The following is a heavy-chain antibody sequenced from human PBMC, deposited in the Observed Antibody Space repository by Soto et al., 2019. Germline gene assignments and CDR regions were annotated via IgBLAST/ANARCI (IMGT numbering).Heavy chain of an antibody. CDR1: GDSVSSNSAA. J-gene: IGHJ6*03. CDR3: ARDYYGSGSHYYYYYYYMDV. V-gene: IGHV6-1*01. CDR2: TYYRSKWYN. D-gene: IGHD3-10*01. Sequence: SPTLSLTCAISGDSVSSNSAAWNWIRQSPSRGLEWLGRTYYRSKWYNDYAVSVKSRITINPDTSKNQFSLQLNSVTPEDTAVYYCARDYYGSGSHYYYYYYYMDVWGKGTTVTVSS.